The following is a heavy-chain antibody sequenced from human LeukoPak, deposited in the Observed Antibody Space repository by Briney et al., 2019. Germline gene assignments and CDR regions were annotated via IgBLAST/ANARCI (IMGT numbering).Heavy chain of an antibody. D-gene: IGHD3-3*01. J-gene: IGHJ6*03. CDR1: GFTFSDHF. Sequence: LSGGSLRLSCVASGFTFSDHFMDWVRQAPGKGLEWVGRIRKKPNSYTTEYAASVKGRFTFSRDDSKNSLYLQMNSLKTEDTAVYYCSRDIRQGRVTIFGKVYYYVDVWGKGTTVTVSS. V-gene: IGHV3-72*01. CDR2: IRKKPNSYTT. CDR3: SRDIRQGRVTIFGKVYYYVDV.